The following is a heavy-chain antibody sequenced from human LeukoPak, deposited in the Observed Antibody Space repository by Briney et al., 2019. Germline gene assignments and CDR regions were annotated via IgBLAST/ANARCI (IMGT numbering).Heavy chain of an antibody. Sequence: GGSLRLSSAASGLPFSRYSMNWARHPPGKGLVCVSSISYSSSYIQYADSVKGRFTISRDNAKDSLYLQMNSLRAEDTAVYYCAREGREVPAAMSFLMDCWFDPWGQGTLVIVSS. J-gene: IGHJ5*02. CDR1: GLPFSRYS. D-gene: IGHD2-2*01. CDR2: ISYSSSYI. V-gene: IGHV3-21*01. CDR3: AREGREVPAAMSFLMDCWFDP.